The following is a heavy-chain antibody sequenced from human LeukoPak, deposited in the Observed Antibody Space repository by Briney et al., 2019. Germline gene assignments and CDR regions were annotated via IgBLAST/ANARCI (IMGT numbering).Heavy chain of an antibody. V-gene: IGHV1-8*03. Sequence: ASVKVPCKASGYTFTSYDINWVRQATGQGLEWMGWMNPNSGNTGYAQKFQGRVTITRNTSISTAYMELSSLRSEDTAVYYCARGGGYSGYDQGFGARYAFDIWGQGTMVTVSS. D-gene: IGHD5-12*01. CDR1: GYTFTSYD. CDR2: MNPNSGNT. CDR3: ARGGGYSGYDQGFGARYAFDI. J-gene: IGHJ3*02.